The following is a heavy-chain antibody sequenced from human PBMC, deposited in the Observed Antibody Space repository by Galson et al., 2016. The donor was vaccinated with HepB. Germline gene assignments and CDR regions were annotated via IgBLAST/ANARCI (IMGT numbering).Heavy chain of an antibody. D-gene: IGHD2-2*01. Sequence: SETLSLTCSVSGDSISSDNWWNWVRQPPGKGLEWVGEVLHSGTTYYNPSLRSRLTISVDKSNNLVSLRLTSVTAADTAVYYCARVKRYCSRNNCYFDPWGQGTLVTVSS. CDR3: ARVKRYCSRNNCYFDP. CDR2: VLHSGTT. J-gene: IGHJ5*02. CDR1: GDSISSDNW. V-gene: IGHV4-4*02.